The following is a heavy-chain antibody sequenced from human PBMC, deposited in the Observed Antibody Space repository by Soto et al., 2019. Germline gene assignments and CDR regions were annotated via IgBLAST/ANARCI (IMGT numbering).Heavy chain of an antibody. CDR2: ISGSAGT. D-gene: IGHD3-16*02. V-gene: IGHV3-23*01. J-gene: IGHJ4*02. CDR3: AKEKDYDFNWGSDRFTSHY. Sequence: PGGSLRLSCTASGFTFRTYAMTWVRQAPGKGLEWVSAISGSAGTFYATSVKGRFTISRDNSGSTVYLQMHSLRAEDSAIYYCAKEKDYDFNWGSDRFTSHYWGRGTLVTVSS. CDR1: GFTFRTYA.